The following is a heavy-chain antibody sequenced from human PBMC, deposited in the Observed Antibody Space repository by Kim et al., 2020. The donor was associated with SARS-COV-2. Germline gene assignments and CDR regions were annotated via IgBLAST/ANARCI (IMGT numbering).Heavy chain of an antibody. CDR2: INPSGGST. CDR3: ASPRADYDFWSGTLGY. D-gene: IGHD3-3*01. V-gene: IGHV1-46*01. CDR1: GYTFTSYY. Sequence: ASVKVSCKASGYTFTSYYMHWVRQAPGQGLEWMGIINPSGGSTSYAQKFQGRVTMTRDTSTSTVYMELSSLRSEDTAVYYCASPRADYDFWSGTLGYWGQGTLVTVSS. J-gene: IGHJ4*02.